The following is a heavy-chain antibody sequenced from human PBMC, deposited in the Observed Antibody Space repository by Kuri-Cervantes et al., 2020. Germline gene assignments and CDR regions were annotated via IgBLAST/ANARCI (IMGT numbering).Heavy chain of an antibody. CDR1: DGSISSYY. D-gene: IGHD2-15*01. J-gene: IGHJ4*02. CDR3: ARYTYCSTGRCYEDY. CDR2: IYYSGST. Sequence: SETLSLTCTVSDGSISSYYWSWIRQPPGKGLEWIGYIYYSGSTNYNPSLKSRVTISVDTSKNQFSLKLSSVTAADTAVYYCARYTYCSTGRCYEDYWGQGTLVTVSS. V-gene: IGHV4-59*12.